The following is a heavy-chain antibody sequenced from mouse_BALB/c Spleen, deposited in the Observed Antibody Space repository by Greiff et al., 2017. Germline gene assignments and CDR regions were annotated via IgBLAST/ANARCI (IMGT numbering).Heavy chain of an antibody. CDR1: GFTFSSYG. J-gene: IGHJ4*01. CDR3: ARHGAVVGAMDY. D-gene: IGHD1-1*01. Sequence: EVQVVESGGDLVKPGGSLKLSCAASGFTFSSYGMSWVRQTPDKRLEWVATISSGGSYTYYPDSVKGRFTISRDNAKNTLYLQMSSLKSEDTAMYYCARHGAVVGAMDYWGQGTSVTVSS. CDR2: ISSGGSYT. V-gene: IGHV5-6*01.